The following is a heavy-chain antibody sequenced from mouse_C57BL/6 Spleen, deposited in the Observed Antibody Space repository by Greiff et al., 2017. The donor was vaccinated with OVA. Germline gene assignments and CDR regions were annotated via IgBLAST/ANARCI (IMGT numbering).Heavy chain of an antibody. Sequence: EVQLQQSGPGLVKPSQSLSLTCSVTGYSITSGYYWNWIRQFPGNKLEWMGYISYDGSNNYNPSLKNRISITRDTSKNQFLLKLNSVTTEDTATYYCARDRNYYGSSYDLYFDVWGTGTTVTVSS. CDR2: ISYDGSN. J-gene: IGHJ1*03. CDR3: ARDRNYYGSSYDLYFDV. CDR1: GYSITSGYY. D-gene: IGHD1-1*01. V-gene: IGHV3-6*01.